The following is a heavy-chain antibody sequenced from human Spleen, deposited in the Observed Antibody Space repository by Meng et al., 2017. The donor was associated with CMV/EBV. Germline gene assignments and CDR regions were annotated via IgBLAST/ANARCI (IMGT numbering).Heavy chain of an antibody. CDR3: AKTYCTCGSCYWGAMDV. D-gene: IGHD2-15*01. V-gene: IGHV3-49*04. CDR1: GLTFGDYA. Sequence: GGSLRLSCTAPGLTFGDYAMSWVRQAPGKGLEWVGFIRSKAYSGTTEYAASVKGRFTISRDDSKSIAYLQMKSLTDDDTALYYCAKTYCTCGSCYWGAMDVWGHGTTVTVSS. J-gene: IGHJ6*02. CDR2: IRSKAYSGTT.